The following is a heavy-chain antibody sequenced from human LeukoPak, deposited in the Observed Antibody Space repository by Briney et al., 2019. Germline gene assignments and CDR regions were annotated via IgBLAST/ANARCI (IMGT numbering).Heavy chain of an antibody. CDR3: ARVGGSGSYYYAMDV. V-gene: IGHV4-59*01. J-gene: IGHJ6*02. CDR2: IYYSGST. CDR1: GGSISSYY. Sequence: KSSETLSLTCTVSGGSISSYYWSWIRQPPGKGLEWIGYIYYSGSTDYNPSLKSRVTISVDTSKNQFSLKLSSVTAADTAVYYCARVGGSGSYYYAMDVWGQGTTVTVSS. D-gene: IGHD3-10*01.